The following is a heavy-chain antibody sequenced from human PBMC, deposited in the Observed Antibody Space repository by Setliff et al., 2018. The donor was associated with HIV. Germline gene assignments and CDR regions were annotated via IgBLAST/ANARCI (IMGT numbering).Heavy chain of an antibody. V-gene: IGHV1-69*13. CDR3: ARFPGIAVSGTAGFDY. Sequence: SVKVSCKAAGGTFSGHAINWVRQAPGQGLEWMGEIIPLFGTAHYAQRFQGRVTITADHSARPAYMELSRLKSADTAVYYCARFPGIAVSGTAGFDYWGQGALVTVSS. J-gene: IGHJ4*02. D-gene: IGHD6-19*01. CDR1: GGTFSGHA. CDR2: IIPLFGTA.